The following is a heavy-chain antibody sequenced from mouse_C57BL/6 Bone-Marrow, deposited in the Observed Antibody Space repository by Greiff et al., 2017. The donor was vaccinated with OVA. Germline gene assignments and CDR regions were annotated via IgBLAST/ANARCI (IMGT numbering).Heavy chain of an antibody. Sequence: ESAPGILQPSQTLSLTRSFSGFLLSTFGMGVGWIRQPSGKGLEWLAHIWRDDDKYYNPALKCLLPLPRDTSKNQEFLKIANIGTSNTATYYCARIQLSLYYFDYRGQDTTLTDSS. V-gene: IGHV8-8*01. CDR3: ARIQLSLYYFDY. J-gene: IGHJ2*01. D-gene: IGHD4-1*02. CDR1: GFLLSTFGMG. CDR2: IWRDDDK.